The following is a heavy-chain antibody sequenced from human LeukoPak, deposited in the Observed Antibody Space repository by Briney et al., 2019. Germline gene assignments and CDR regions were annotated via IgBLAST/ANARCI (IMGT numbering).Heavy chain of an antibody. J-gene: IGHJ4*02. CDR2: IYHSGNT. Sequence: SRTLSLTCAVSGDSITSTNSWTWARQPPGKGLEWTGEIYHSGNTNYNPSRKSRVTISLDRSSNQSSLRLSSVTAADTAVYYCARGGNSAWYFDYWGQGTLVTVSS. CDR3: ARGGNSAWYFDY. V-gene: IGHV4-4*02. CDR1: GDSITSTNS. D-gene: IGHD6-19*01.